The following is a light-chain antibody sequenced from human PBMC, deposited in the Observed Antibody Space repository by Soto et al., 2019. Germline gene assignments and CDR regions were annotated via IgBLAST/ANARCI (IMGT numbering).Light chain of an antibody. CDR1: QSVSSSY. CDR2: GAS. CDR3: QQYNDRPPIT. J-gene: IGKJ5*01. Sequence: ESVLTQSPGTVSLSPGERATLSCRASQSVSSSYLAWFQQKPGQAPRLLIYGASTRATGIPARFSGSGSGSEFTLTISGLQSEDFAVYYCQQYNDRPPITFGQGTLLEIK. V-gene: IGKV3D-15*01.